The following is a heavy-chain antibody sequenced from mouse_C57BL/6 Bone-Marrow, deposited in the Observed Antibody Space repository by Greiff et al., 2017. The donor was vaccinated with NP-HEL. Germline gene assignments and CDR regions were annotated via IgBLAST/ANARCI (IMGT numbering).Heavy chain of an antibody. CDR1: GFTFSSYT. D-gene: IGHD2-4*01. J-gene: IGHJ2*01. Sequence: EVKLMESGGGLVKPGGSLKLSCAASGFTFSSYTMSWVRQTPEKRLEWVATISGGGGNTYYPDSVKGRFTISRDNAKNTLYLQMSSLRSEDTALYYCARRDYDYDGDYFDYWGQGTTLTVSS. CDR3: ARRDYDYDGDYFDY. CDR2: ISGGGGNT. V-gene: IGHV5-9*01.